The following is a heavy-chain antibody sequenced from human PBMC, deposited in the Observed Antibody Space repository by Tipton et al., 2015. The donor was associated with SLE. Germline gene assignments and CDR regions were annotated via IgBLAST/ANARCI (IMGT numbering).Heavy chain of an antibody. D-gene: IGHD6-13*01. J-gene: IGHJ4*02. V-gene: IGHV3-23*01. CDR1: GFTFGSFA. CDR2: ISGTGGST. CDR3: AKGGSTWPNNYFES. Sequence: SLRLSCAASGFTFGSFAMTWVRQTPGKGLEWVSAISGTGGSTYYKGSLRGRFTISRDNSKNTLYLQMNSLRADDTALYYCAKGGSTWPNNYFESWGQGTLVTVSS.